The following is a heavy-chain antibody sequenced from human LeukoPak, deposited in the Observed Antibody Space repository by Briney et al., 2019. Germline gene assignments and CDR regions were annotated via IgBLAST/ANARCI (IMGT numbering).Heavy chain of an antibody. CDR3: ATGKNCGGDCSNFDY. Sequence: SETLSLTCAVYGGSFSGYYWSWIRQPPGKGLEWIGEINHSERTNYNPSLKSRVTISVDTSKNQFSLKLSSVTAADTAVYYCATGKNCGGDCSNFDYWGQGTLVTVSS. CDR1: GGSFSGYY. CDR2: INHSERT. D-gene: IGHD2-21*01. V-gene: IGHV4-34*01. J-gene: IGHJ4*02.